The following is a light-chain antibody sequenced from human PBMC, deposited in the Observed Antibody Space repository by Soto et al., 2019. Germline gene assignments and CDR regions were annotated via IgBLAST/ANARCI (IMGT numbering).Light chain of an antibody. V-gene: IGLV2-14*01. CDR3: VSYIESSLTHWV. J-gene: IGLJ3*02. CDR1: YTDVGGYNR. Sequence: QAVVTQPASVSGSPGQSITISCTGTYTDVGGYNRVSWYQHHAGKGPKMLIFEVDNWPSGISDRFSGSKSGDTASLTISDLQAEDEADYYCVSYIESSLTHWVFGGGTKVTVL. CDR2: EVD.